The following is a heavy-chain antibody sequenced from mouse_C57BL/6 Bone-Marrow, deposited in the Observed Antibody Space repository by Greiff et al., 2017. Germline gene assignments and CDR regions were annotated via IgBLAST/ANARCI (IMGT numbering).Heavy chain of an antibody. CDR3: ARGPY. Sequence: EVKLMESGGGLVQPGGSLKLSCAASGFTFSDYYMYWVRQTPDMRLEWVAYISNGGGSPYYPDTVKGRFTISRDNAKNTLYLQMSRLKSEDTAMYYCARGPYWGQGTLVTVSA. V-gene: IGHV5-12*01. J-gene: IGHJ3*01. CDR2: ISNGGGSP. CDR1: GFTFSDYY.